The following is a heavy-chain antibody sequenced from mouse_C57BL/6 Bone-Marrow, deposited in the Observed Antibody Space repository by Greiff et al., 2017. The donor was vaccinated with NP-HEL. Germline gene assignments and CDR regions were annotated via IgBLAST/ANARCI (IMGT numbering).Heavy chain of an antibody. CDR2: IDPSDSYT. Sequence: VQLQQPGAELVMPGASVKLSGKASGYTFTSYWMHWVKQRPGQGLEWIGEIDPSDSYTNYNQKFKGKSTLTVDKSSSTAYMQLSSLTSEDSAVYYCARRGYHYFDYWGQGTTLTVSS. J-gene: IGHJ2*01. D-gene: IGHD2-2*01. CDR1: GYTFTSYW. CDR3: ARRGYHYFDY. V-gene: IGHV1-69*01.